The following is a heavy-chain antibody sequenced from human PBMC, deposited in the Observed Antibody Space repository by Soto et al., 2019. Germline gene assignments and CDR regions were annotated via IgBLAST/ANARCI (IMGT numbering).Heavy chain of an antibody. CDR1: GFTFSTYG. V-gene: IGHV3-30*18. Sequence: QVHLMESGGGVVQPERSLRLSCAASGFTFSTYGMHWVRQAPGKGLEWVALISYDGSNKNYADSVKGRFTISRDNSKNTLYLQMNSLRAEDTAVYYCAKDEVRTPSLYAMDVWGQGTTVTVSS. CDR2: ISYDGSNK. J-gene: IGHJ6*02. D-gene: IGHD3-10*01. CDR3: AKDEVRTPSLYAMDV.